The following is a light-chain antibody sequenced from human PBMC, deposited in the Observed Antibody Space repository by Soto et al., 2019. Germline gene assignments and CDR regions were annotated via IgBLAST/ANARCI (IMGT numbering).Light chain of an antibody. CDR2: GAS. V-gene: IGKV3-20*01. Sequence: EIVLTQSPGTLSLSPGERATLSCRASQSVSSNYLAWYQRKPGQAPRLLIYGASSRATGIPDRFSGSGSGTEFTLTISRLEPEDFAVYYRQQYGSSPPNFGQGTRLEIK. CDR3: QQYGSSPPN. J-gene: IGKJ5*01. CDR1: QSVSSNY.